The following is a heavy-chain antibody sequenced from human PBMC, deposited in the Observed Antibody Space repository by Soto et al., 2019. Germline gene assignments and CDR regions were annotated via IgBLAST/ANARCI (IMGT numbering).Heavy chain of an antibody. CDR2: ISGSGGST. D-gene: IGHD5-18*01. J-gene: IGHJ3*02. CDR1: GFTFSSYA. V-gene: IGHV3-23*01. CDR3: ANDSVEGNSNAKAVLEM. Sequence: GGSLRLSCAASGFTFSSYAMSWVRQAPGKGLEWVSAISGSGGSTYYADSVKGRFTISRDNSKNTLYLQMNSLRAEDTAVYNCANDSVEGNSNAKAVLEMWGKGTWVTVS.